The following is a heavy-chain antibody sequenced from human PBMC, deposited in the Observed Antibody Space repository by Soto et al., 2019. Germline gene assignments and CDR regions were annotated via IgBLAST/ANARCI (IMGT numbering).Heavy chain of an antibody. CDR1: GGSSSRYY. CDR3: SWSFDYGDPRFDY. J-gene: IGHJ4*02. D-gene: IGHD4-17*01. Sequence: PSETLSLTCTVSGGSSSRYYWSWIRQPPGKGLEWIGYIYYSGSTNYNPSLKSRVTISVDTSKNQFSLKLSSVTAADTAVYYFSWSFDYGDPRFDYRGQGTLVTVSS. CDR2: IYYSGST. V-gene: IGHV4-59*01.